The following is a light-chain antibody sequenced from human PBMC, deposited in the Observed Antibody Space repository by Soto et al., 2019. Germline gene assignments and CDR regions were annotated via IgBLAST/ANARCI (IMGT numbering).Light chain of an antibody. Sequence: DILMTQSPSSLSAAVGDRVSITCRASQTISKYLNLYQQKPGKATKLLIYCASLLQSGVTSRFSGSGSGTGFTLTISSLQPEDFATYYCQQSYSTPRTFGQWTKVEI. V-gene: IGKV1-39*01. CDR2: CAS. CDR1: QTISKY. CDR3: QQSYSTPRT. J-gene: IGKJ1*01.